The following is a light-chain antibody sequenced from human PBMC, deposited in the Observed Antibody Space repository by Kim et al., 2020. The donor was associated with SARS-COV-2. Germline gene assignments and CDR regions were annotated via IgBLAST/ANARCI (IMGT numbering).Light chain of an antibody. V-gene: IGKV1-33*01. J-gene: IGKJ5*01. CDR2: DAS. Sequence: SSVGDRVPITCQASQDLSNYLNWYQQKPGKAPKLLIYDASNLETGVPSRFSGSGSGTDFTFTISSLQPEDIATFYCQQYDNLPITFGQGTRLEIK. CDR1: QDLSNY. CDR3: QQYDNLPIT.